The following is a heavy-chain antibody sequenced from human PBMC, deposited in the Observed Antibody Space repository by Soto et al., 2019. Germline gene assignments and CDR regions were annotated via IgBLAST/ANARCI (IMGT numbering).Heavy chain of an antibody. J-gene: IGHJ4*02. CDR3: AKKITIYAVDPADY. V-gene: IGHV3-23*01. D-gene: IGHD3-3*01. Sequence: GGSLRLSCAASGFTFSDFGMSWVRQAPGKGLEWVSVISARGDATYYAASVKGRFTLSRDNSKSTLYLQMNSLTVADTAVYYCAKKITIYAVDPADYWGQGTQVTVSS. CDR1: GFTFSDFG. CDR2: ISARGDAT.